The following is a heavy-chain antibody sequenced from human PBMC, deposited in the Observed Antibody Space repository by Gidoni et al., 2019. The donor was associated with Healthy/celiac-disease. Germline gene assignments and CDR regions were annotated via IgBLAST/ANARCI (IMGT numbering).Heavy chain of an antibody. Sequence: QVTLKESGPVLVQPTETLTLTCTVSGFSLSNARMGVSWIRQPPGKALEWLAHIFSNDEKSYSTSLKSRLTISKDTSKSQVVLTMTNMDPVDTATYYCARTLGGYVWGSYRLTDYWGQGTLVTVSS. CDR2: IFSNDEK. CDR3: ARTLGGYVWGSYRLTDY. CDR1: GFSLSNARMG. V-gene: IGHV2-26*01. D-gene: IGHD3-16*02. J-gene: IGHJ4*02.